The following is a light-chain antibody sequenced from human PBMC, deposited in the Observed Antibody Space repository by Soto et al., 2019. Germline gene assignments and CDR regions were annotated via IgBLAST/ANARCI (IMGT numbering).Light chain of an antibody. CDR2: DAF. V-gene: IGKV3-15*01. CDR3: NHFDELTLP. CDR1: QNVKTS. Sequence: EKVMTQSPAPMSESPGERATLSCRASQNVKTSLAWYQQTPGQAPWLLIYDAFTRANGIPARFSGGASGTEFTLTSSILQSEEFSVYYLNHFDELTLPFGRGTKVEIK. J-gene: IGKJ4*01.